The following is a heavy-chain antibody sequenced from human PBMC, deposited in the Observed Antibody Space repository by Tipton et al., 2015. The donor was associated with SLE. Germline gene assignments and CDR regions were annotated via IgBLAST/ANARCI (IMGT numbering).Heavy chain of an antibody. CDR2: INHSGGT. Sequence: TLSLTCGVYGGSFSTHFWVWIRQSPGKGLEWIGEINHSGGTMYNPALTSRVTISIDMSNNQFSLKLSSVTAADTAVYYCARGGLGVSYYYYMDVWGKGTTVTVSS. J-gene: IGHJ6*03. D-gene: IGHD1-26*01. V-gene: IGHV4-34*01. CDR1: GGSFSTHF. CDR3: ARGGLGVSYYYYMDV.